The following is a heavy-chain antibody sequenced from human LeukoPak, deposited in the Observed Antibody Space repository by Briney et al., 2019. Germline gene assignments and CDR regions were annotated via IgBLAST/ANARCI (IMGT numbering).Heavy chain of an antibody. CDR2: INHSGST. J-gene: IGHJ5*02. Sequence: SGTLSLTCAVYGGSFSGYYWSWIRQPPGKGLEWIGEINHSGSTNYNPSLKSRVTISVDTSKNQFSLKLSSVTAADTAVYYCARGGRFDPWGQGTLVTVSS. CDR3: ARGGRFDP. CDR1: GGSFSGYY. V-gene: IGHV4-34*01.